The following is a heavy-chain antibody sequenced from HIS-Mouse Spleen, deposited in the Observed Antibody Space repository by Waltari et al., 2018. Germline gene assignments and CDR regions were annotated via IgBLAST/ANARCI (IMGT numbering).Heavy chain of an antibody. Sequence: QVQLVQSGAEVKKPGASVKVSCKASGYTFTSYGISWVRQAPGKGLEWMGWIGPFKGKTIYERKLPGRGTMTTETSTGTAYMELRSLRSDETAVYYCARGDYGDYIDYWGQGTLVTVSS. CDR2: IGPFKGKT. D-gene: IGHD4-17*01. CDR3: ARGDYGDYIDY. V-gene: IGHV1-18*01. CDR1: GYTFTSYG. J-gene: IGHJ4*02.